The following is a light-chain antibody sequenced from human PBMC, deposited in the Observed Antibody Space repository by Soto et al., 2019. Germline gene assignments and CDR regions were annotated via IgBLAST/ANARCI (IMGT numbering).Light chain of an antibody. Sequence: QSVLTQPPSVSGAPGQRVTISCTGSSSNIGAGYDVHWYQQLHGTXTXXXXXXXXNXXXGVNDRSSVSKSGTSAYLAITGLQAEDEADYFCQSYDSSLSGFEIFGMCNKVT. J-gene: IGLJ1*01. V-gene: IGLV1-40*01. CDR3: QSYDSSLSGFEI. CDR1: SSNIGAGYD. CDR2: XXX.